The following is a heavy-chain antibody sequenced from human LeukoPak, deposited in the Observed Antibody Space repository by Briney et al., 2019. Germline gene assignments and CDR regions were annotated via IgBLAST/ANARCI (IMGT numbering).Heavy chain of an antibody. J-gene: IGHJ4*02. CDR3: ARASSVADHQYYFDY. Sequence: NPSETLSLTCTVSGGSISSYYWSWIRQPAGKGREWIGRIYTSGSTNYNPSLKSRVTMSVDTSKNQFSLKLSSVTAADTAVYYCARASSVADHQYYFDYWGQGTLVTVSS. V-gene: IGHV4-4*07. CDR1: GGSISSYY. D-gene: IGHD6-19*01. CDR2: IYTSGST.